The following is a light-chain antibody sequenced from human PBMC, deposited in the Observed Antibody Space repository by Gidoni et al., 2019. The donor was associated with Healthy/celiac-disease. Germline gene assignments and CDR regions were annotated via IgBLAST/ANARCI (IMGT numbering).Light chain of an antibody. CDR3: QQYYSTPYT. Sequence: DIVLTQSRDSLAVSLGERATIDCKSSQSVSYSSNNKNYLAWYQQKPGQPPKLLIYWASTRESGVPDRFSGSGSGTDFTLTISSLQAEDVAVYYCQQYYSTPYTFGQGTKLEIK. J-gene: IGKJ2*01. CDR1: QSVSYSSNNKNY. V-gene: IGKV4-1*01. CDR2: WAS.